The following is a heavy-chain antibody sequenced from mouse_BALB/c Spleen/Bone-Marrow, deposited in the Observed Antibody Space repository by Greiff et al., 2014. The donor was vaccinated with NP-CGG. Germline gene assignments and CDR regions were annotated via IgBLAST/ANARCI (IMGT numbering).Heavy chain of an antibody. CDR3: AKRGAYGNFWFAY. CDR1: GFTFSSYA. CDR2: ISSGGST. V-gene: IGHV5-6-5*01. D-gene: IGHD2-10*02. J-gene: IGHJ3*01. Sequence: EVQVVESGGGLVKPGGSPKLSCAASGFTFSSYAMSWVRQTPEKRLEWVASISSGGSTYYPDSVKGRFTISRDNARNILYLQMSSLRSEDTAMYYCAKRGAYGNFWFAYWGQGTLVTVSA.